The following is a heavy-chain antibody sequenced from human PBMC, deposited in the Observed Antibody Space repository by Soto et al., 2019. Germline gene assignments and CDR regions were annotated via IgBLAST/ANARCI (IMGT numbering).Heavy chain of an antibody. J-gene: IGHJ4*02. V-gene: IGHV3-21*01. CDR3: ARDPGYDSSGYQDY. CDR1: GFTFITYA. Sequence: GGSLRLSCAGTGFTFITYAMNWVRQAPGKGLEWASTVTASGRTTYYADSVKGRFTISRDNAKNSLYLQMNSLRAEDTAVYYCARDPGYDSSGYQDYWGQGTLVTVSS. CDR2: VTASGRTT. D-gene: IGHD3-22*01.